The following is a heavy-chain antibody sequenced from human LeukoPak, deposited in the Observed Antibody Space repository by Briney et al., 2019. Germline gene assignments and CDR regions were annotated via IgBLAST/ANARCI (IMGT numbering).Heavy chain of an antibody. CDR3: ASIATSYYYHGKDV. CDR2: IIPILGIA. CDR1: GGTFSSYA. Sequence: SVKVSCKASGGTFSSYAISWVRQAPGQGLEWMGRIIPILGIANYAQKFQGRVTITADKSTSTAYMELSSLRSEDTAVYYCASIATSYYYHGKDVWGQGTTVTVSS. J-gene: IGHJ6*02. D-gene: IGHD5-24*01. V-gene: IGHV1-69*04.